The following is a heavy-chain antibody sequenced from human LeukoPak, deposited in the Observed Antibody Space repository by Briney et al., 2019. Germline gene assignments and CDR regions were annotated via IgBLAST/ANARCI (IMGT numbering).Heavy chain of an antibody. V-gene: IGHV1-2*02. Sequence: ASVKVSCKASGYTFTGYYMHWVRQAPGQGLEWMGWINPNSGGTNYAQKFQGRVTMTRDKSISTAYMELSRLRSDDTAVYYCARDLKRGYSSGRYSWGTGSSNDYWGQGTLVTVSS. CDR2: INPNSGGT. CDR3: ARDLKRGYSSGRYSWGTGSSNDY. D-gene: IGHD6-19*01. CDR1: GYTFTGYY. J-gene: IGHJ4*02.